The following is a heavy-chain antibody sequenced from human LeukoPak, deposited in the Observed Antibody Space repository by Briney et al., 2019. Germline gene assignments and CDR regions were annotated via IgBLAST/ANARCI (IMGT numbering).Heavy chain of an antibody. CDR3: ARDGPLRSISNYMDV. D-gene: IGHD4-17*01. CDR2: IYSGGST. J-gene: IGHJ6*03. Sequence: PGGSLRLSCAASGFTVSSNYMSWVRQAPGKGLEWVSVIYSGGSTYYADSVKGRFTISRDNSKNTLYLQMNSLRAEDTAVYYCARDGPLRSISNYMDVWGEGTTVTVSS. V-gene: IGHV3-66*02. CDR1: GFTVSSNY.